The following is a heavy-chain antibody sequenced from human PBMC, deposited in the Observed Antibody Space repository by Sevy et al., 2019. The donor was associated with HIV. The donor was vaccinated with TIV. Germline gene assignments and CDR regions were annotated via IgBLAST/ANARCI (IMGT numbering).Heavy chain of an antibody. CDR3: ARMSSPEDY. CDR2: ISSSGSNI. CDR1: GFTFSFYS. J-gene: IGHJ4*02. V-gene: IGHV3-21*01. Sequence: GGSLRRSCAASGFTFSFYSMNWVRQAPGKGLEWVSSISSSGSNIYYADSVKGRFTISRDNANNSLYLQMNSLRPEDTAVYYCARMSSPEDYWGQGTLVTVSS.